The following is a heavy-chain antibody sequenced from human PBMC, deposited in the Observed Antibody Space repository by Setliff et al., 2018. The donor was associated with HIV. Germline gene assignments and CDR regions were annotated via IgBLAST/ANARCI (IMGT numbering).Heavy chain of an antibody. J-gene: IGHJ3*02. CDR2: IYSSGST. Sequence: CSVSGGSISGYYWTWIRQPPGKGLEWIGYIYSSGSTNYNPSLKSRVTISVDTSKNQFSLKLSSVTAADTAVYYCAREHFWSGYYSYDAFDIWGQGTMVTVSS. D-gene: IGHD3-3*02. V-gene: IGHV4-4*09. CDR1: GGSISGYY. CDR3: AREHFWSGYYSYDAFDI.